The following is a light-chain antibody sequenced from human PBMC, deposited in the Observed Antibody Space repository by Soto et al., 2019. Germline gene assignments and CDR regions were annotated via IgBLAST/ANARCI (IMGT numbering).Light chain of an antibody. J-gene: IGKJ3*01. CDR3: QQRGSWPAT. Sequence: EIVWTQSPATLSLSPGERATLSCRASQSVSSSYLAWYQQKPGQAPRLLIYGASSRATGIPARFSGSVSGTDFNLTISSLEAEDSAVYYCQQRGSWPATFGPGTKVDIK. CDR1: QSVSSSY. V-gene: IGKV3D-20*02. CDR2: GAS.